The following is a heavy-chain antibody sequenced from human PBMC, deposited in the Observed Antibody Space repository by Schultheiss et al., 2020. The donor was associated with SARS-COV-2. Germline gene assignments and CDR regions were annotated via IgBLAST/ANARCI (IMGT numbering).Heavy chain of an antibody. CDR2: IYYSGST. CDR1: GGSISSYY. D-gene: IGHD4-11*01. CDR3: ASSRGYSNPYYYYGMDV. J-gene: IGHJ6*02. Sequence: SETLSLTCTVSGGSISSYYWSWIRQPPGKGLEWIGYIYYSGSTYYNPSLKSRVTISVDTSKNQFSLKLSSVTAADTAVYYCASSRGYSNPYYYYGMDVWGQGTTVTVSS. V-gene: IGHV4-59*01.